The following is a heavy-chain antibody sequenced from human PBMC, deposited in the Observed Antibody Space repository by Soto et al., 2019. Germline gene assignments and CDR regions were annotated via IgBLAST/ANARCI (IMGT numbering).Heavy chain of an antibody. CDR1: GGSFSGYY. J-gene: IGHJ5*02. Sequence: KTSETLSLTCAVYGGSFSGYYWSWIRQPPGKGLEWIGGINHSGSTNYNPSLKSRVTISVDTSKNQFSLKLSSVTAADTAVYYCARGHPPYTIFGVQYWFDPWGQGTLVTVSS. CDR2: INHSGST. CDR3: ARGHPPYTIFGVQYWFDP. D-gene: IGHD3-3*01. V-gene: IGHV4-34*01.